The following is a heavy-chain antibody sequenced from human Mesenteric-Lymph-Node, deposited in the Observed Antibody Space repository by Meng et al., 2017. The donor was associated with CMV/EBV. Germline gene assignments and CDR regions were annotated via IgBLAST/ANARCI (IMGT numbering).Heavy chain of an antibody. V-gene: IGHV4-39*07. CDR3: VRDRG. Sequence: GSLRLSCTVSGGSISSSSYYWGWIRQPPGRGLEWIGSIYYSGSTYRNPSLQSRVTISVDTTKNQLSLKLSSVTAADTAVYYCVRDRGWGQGTLVTVSS. CDR2: IYYSGST. CDR1: GGSISSSSYY. J-gene: IGHJ4*02.